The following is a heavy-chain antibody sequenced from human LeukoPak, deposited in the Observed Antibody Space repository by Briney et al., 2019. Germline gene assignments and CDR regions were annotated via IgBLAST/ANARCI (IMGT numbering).Heavy chain of an antibody. CDR3: ARGATRYWYFDL. CDR2: ICHSGST. CDR1: GGSISSGGYS. V-gene: IGHV4-30-2*01. D-gene: IGHD5-12*01. J-gene: IGHJ2*01. Sequence: SETLSLTCAVSGGSISSGGYSWSWIRQPPGKGLEWIGYICHSGSTYYNPSLKSRVTISVDRSKNQFSLKLSSVTAADTAVYYCARGATRYWYFDLWGRGTLVTVSS.